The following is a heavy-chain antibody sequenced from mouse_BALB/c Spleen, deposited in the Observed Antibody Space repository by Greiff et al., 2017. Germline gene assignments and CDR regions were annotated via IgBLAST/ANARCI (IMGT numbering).Heavy chain of an antibody. J-gene: IGHJ2*01. D-gene: IGHD2-3*01. CDR1: GYSITSDYA. CDR3: ARDGYYSDY. CDR2: ISYSGST. V-gene: IGHV3-2*02. Sequence: EVKVEESGPGLVKPSQSLSLTCTVTGYSITSDYAWNWIRQFPGNKLEWMGYISYSGSTSYNPSLKSRISITRDTSKNQFFLQLNSVTTEDTATYYCARDGYYSDYWGQGTTLTVSS.